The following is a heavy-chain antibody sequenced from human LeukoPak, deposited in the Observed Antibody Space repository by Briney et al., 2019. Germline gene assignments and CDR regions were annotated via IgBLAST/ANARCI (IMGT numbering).Heavy chain of an antibody. Sequence: PSETLSLTCTVSGGSISSSSYYWGWIRQPPGKGLEWIGNIYYSGSTYYNPSLKSRVTISVDTSKNQFSLKLSSVTAADTAVYYCAREGYYYYYGMDVWGQGTTVTVSS. CDR3: AREGYYYYYGMDV. J-gene: IGHJ6*02. V-gene: IGHV4-39*07. CDR2: IYYSGST. CDR1: GGSISSSSYY.